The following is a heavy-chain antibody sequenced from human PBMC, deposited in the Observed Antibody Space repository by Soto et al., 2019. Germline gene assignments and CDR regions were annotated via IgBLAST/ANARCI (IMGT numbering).Heavy chain of an antibody. Sequence: GASVKVSCKASGYTFTSYYMHWVRQAPGQGLEWMGIINPSGGSTSYAQKFQGRVTMTRDTSTSTVYMELSSLRSEDTAVYYCASTRRPVYDIFTGPADIWGQGTMVTVSS. CDR3: ASTRRPVYDIFTGPADI. D-gene: IGHD3-9*01. CDR2: INPSGGST. V-gene: IGHV1-46*03. CDR1: GYTFTSYY. J-gene: IGHJ3*02.